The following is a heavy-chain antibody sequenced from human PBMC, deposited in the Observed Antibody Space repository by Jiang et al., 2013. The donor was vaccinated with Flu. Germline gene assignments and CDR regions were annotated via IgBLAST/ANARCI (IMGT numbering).Heavy chain of an antibody. CDR1: GFTLSTYE. D-gene: IGHD3-22*01. CDR2: ISRGSVP. CDR3: AREEFYNDPVDAFDI. Sequence: VQLVESGGGLVQPGGSLRLSCTAPGFTLSTYEVNWVRQAPGKGLEWISYISRGSVPKYADSVKGRFTISRDNAKNSVYLQMNNLRDEDTGVYYCAREEFYNDPVDAFDIWGQGTVVTVSS. J-gene: IGHJ3*02. V-gene: IGHV3-48*03.